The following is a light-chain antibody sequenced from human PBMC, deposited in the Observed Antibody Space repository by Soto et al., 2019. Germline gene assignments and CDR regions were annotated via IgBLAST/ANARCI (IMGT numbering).Light chain of an antibody. J-gene: IGKJ4*01. Sequence: DIQMTQSPSSLSASVGDRVTITCRASQSIDTYLNWYQQKPGKAPKLLIYAASSLHSGVPSRFGGSGSGTDFTLTVSRLQPEDFATYYCQHSYSTPRTFGQGTKVEIK. CDR3: QHSYSTPRT. CDR2: AAS. V-gene: IGKV1-39*01. CDR1: QSIDTY.